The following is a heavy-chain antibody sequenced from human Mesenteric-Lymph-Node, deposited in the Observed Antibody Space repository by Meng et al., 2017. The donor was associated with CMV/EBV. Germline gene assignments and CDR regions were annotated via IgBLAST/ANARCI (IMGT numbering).Heavy chain of an antibody. CDR1: GYTFTSYG. CDR2: ISGYNGNK. J-gene: IGHJ6*02. Sequence: ASVKVSCKASGYTFTSYGISWVRQAPGQGLEWMGWISGYNGNKKYAQKLQGRVTLTTDTSTSTAYMELSSLRSEDTAVYYCARRYSSSWSRRNYYYGMDVWGQGTTVTVSS. CDR3: ARRYSSSWSRRNYYYGMDV. V-gene: IGHV1-18*01. D-gene: IGHD6-13*01.